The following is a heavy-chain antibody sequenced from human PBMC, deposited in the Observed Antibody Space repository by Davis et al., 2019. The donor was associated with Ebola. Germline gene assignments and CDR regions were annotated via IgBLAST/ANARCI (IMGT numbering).Heavy chain of an antibody. CDR2: IYYSGST. V-gene: IGHV4-39*02. Sequence: GSLRLSCTVSGGSISSSSYYWGWIRQPPGKGLEWIGSIYYSGSTYYNPSLKSRVTISVDTSKNQFSLKLSSVTAADTAVYYCARDPEAERWFDPWGQGTLVTVSS. CDR1: GGSISSSSYY. CDR3: ARDPEAERWFDP. J-gene: IGHJ5*02.